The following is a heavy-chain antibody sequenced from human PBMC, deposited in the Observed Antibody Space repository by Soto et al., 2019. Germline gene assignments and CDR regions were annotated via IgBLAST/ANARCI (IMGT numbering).Heavy chain of an antibody. CDR3: ARRIAAAAPFDY. D-gene: IGHD6-13*01. V-gene: IGHV4-34*01. J-gene: IGHJ4*02. CDR1: GGSIISNY. Sequence: SETLSLTCTVSGGSIISNYWTWIRQPPGKGLEWIGEINHSGSTNYNPSLKSRVTISVDTSKNQFSLKLSSVTAADTAVYYCARRIAAAAPFDYWGQGTLVTVS. CDR2: INHSGST.